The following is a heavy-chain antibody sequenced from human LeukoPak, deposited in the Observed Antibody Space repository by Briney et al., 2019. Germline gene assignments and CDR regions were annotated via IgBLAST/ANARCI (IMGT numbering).Heavy chain of an antibody. D-gene: IGHD2-21*02. CDR1: GDSLNTYY. CDR3: ARVVRGVATSNWFDP. J-gene: IGHJ5*02. CDR2: VASSGTS. V-gene: IGHV4-59*01. Sequence: PSETLSLTCTVSGDSLNTYYWAWIRQTPGKELEWIAFVASSGTSNYNPSLKSRVSISIDPSKNQFSLALTSVTPADTAVYYCARVVRGVATSNWFDPWGQGTLVSVSS.